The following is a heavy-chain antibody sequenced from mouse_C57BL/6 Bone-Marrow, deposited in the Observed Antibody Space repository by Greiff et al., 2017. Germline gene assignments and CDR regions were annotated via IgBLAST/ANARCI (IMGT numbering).Heavy chain of an antibody. CDR3: ARLLYYLDY. CDR1: GYTFTSYG. CDR2: IYPRSGNT. J-gene: IGHJ2*01. V-gene: IGHV1-81*01. Sequence: QVQLKQSGAELARPGASVKLSCKASGYTFTSYGISWVKQRTGQGLEWIGEIYPRSGNTYYNEKFKGKATVTADKSSSTAYMELRSLTSEDASVYFCARLLYYLDYWGQGTTLTVSS.